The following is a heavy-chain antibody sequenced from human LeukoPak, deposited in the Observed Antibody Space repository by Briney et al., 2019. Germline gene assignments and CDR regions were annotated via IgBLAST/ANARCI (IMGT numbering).Heavy chain of an antibody. D-gene: IGHD3-16*02. V-gene: IGHV4-59*01. Sequence: SSETLSLTCTVSGGSISSYYWSWIRQPPGKGLEWIGYIYYSGSTNYNPSLKSRVTISVDTSKNQFSLKLSSVTAADTAVYYCARGAVDYVWGSYRYTVLDYWGQGTLVTVSS. CDR2: IYYSGST. CDR3: ARGAVDYVWGSYRYTVLDY. J-gene: IGHJ4*02. CDR1: GGSISSYY.